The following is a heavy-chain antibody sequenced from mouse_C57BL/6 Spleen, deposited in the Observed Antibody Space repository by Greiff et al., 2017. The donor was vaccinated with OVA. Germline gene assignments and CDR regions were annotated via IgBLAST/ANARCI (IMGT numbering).Heavy chain of an antibody. J-gene: IGHJ3*01. D-gene: IGHD4-1*01. CDR1: GYTFTSYW. V-gene: IGHV1-53*01. CDR2: INPNNGGT. CDR3: ARAPGTGFAY. Sequence: QVQLKQPGAELVKPGASVKVSCKASGYTFTSYWMHWVKQRPGQGLEWIGDINPNNGGTIYNQKFKGKATLTVDKSSSTAYMELRSLTSEDTAVYYCARAPGTGFAYWGQGTLVTVSA.